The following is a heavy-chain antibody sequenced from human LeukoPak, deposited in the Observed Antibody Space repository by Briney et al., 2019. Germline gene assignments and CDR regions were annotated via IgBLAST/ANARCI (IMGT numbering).Heavy chain of an antibody. D-gene: IGHD2-21*02. CDR3: ARATYCGGDCYGLDY. Sequence: ASVKVSCKASGYTFTSYGISWVRQAPGQGLEWMGWISAYNGNTNYAQKLQGRVTMSTDTSTSTAYMELRSLRSDDTAVYYCARATYCGGDCYGLDYWGQGTLVTVSS. J-gene: IGHJ4*02. CDR2: ISAYNGNT. V-gene: IGHV1-18*01. CDR1: GYTFTSYG.